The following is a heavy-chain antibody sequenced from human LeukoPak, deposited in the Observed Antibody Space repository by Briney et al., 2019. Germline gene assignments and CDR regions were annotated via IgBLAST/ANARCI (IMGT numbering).Heavy chain of an antibody. CDR2: IYYSGST. CDR3: ARRQSSGWYVDY. Sequence: SETLSLTCTVSGGSISSSSYYWGWIRQPPGKGLEWIGSIYYSGSTYNNPSLKSRVTISVDTFKNQFSLKLSSVTAADTAVYYCARRQSSGWYVDYWGQGTLVTVSS. CDR1: GGSISSSSYY. J-gene: IGHJ4*02. D-gene: IGHD6-19*01. V-gene: IGHV4-39*01.